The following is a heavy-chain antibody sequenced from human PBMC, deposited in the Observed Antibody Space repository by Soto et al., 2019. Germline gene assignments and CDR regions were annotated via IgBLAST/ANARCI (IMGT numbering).Heavy chain of an antibody. CDR1: GYTFTRYT. Sequence: QVQLVQSGAEVKKPGASVKISCKASGYTFTRYTMNWVRQAPGQRLEWMGWINPDNGNTKSSQKFQDRVIITRDTSGITAYMDLSSLRSEDTAVYYCARGIATGQLDPWGQGTLVTVSS. J-gene: IGHJ5*02. D-gene: IGHD2-15*01. CDR2: INPDNGNT. V-gene: IGHV1-3*01. CDR3: ARGIATGQLDP.